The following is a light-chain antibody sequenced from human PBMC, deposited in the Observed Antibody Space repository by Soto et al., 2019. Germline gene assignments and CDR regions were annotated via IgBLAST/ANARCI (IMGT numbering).Light chain of an antibody. CDR3: QQYDAWPYT. J-gene: IGKJ2*01. V-gene: IGKV3-15*01. CDR1: RSVSTN. CDR2: RAS. Sequence: EKVMTQSPVTLTMSPGERATLSCRASRSVSTNLAWYHQKPGQAPRLLIYRASTRAAGVPARFSGSGSGTEFTLTISSLQPEDFAIYYCQQYDAWPYTFGQGTKLEI.